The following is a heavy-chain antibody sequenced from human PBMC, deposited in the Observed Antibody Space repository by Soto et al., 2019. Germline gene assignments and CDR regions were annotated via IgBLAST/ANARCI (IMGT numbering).Heavy chain of an antibody. CDR2: ISYDGSNK. Sequence: QVQLVESGGGVVQPGRSLRLSCAASGFTFSSYAMHWVRQAPGKGLEWVAVISYDGSNKYYADSVKGPCTISRDTSKNTLYLQMNSLRAEDKALYYCARDRRGFSTSSGLAYWGQGTLVTVSS. D-gene: IGHD2-2*01. J-gene: IGHJ4*02. CDR3: ARDRRGFSTSSGLAY. CDR1: GFTFSSYA. V-gene: IGHV3-30-3*01.